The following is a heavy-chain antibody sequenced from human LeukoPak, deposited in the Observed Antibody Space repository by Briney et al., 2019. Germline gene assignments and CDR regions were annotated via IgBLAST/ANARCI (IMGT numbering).Heavy chain of an antibody. CDR1: GVPVNNDY. V-gene: IGHV4-59*02. Sequence: SETLSLTCTVSGVPVNNDYWSWIRQAPGKALEWVAYIFSSGTTRYNPSLKGRLSISVDTSKNHVSLRLSSVTAADTAVYYCAKVRGEYVSSSKAFDIWGQGTMVTVSS. J-gene: IGHJ3*02. D-gene: IGHD3-10*01. CDR2: IFSSGTT. CDR3: AKVRGEYVSSSKAFDI.